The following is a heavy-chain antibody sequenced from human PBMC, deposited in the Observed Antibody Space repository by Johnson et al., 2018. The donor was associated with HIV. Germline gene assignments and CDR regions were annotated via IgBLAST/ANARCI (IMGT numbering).Heavy chain of an antibody. J-gene: IGHJ3*02. CDR3: VRDADDAFDI. CDR2: ISSNGGNT. V-gene: IGHV3-64*01. CDR1: GFTFSSYA. Sequence: VQLVESGGGVVQSGRSLRLSCAASGFTFSSYAMHWVRQAPGKGLEYVSGISSNGGNTYYANSVKGRFTISRDNSKNTLYLQMNSLRVEDTAVYYCVRDADDAFDIWGQGTMVTVSS.